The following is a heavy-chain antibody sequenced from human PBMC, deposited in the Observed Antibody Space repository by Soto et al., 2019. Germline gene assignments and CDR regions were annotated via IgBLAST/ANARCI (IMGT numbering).Heavy chain of an antibody. CDR2: INGDGTRT. J-gene: IGHJ4*02. CDR3: VRVPTGGYAFSLDDY. CDR1: GFTLSTYW. V-gene: IGHV3-74*01. D-gene: IGHD5-12*01. Sequence: EVQLVESGGGLVQPGGSLRLSCVASGFTLSTYWMHWVRQAPGKGLVWVSRINGDGTRTTYADSVEGRFTISRDNAKNTLYLQMNSLRAEDTAVYFCVRVPTGGYAFSLDDYWGQGTLVTVSS.